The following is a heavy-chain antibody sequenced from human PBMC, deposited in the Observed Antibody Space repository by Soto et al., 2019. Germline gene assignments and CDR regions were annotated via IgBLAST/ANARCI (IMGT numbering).Heavy chain of an antibody. Sequence: EVQLLESGGGVVQPGGSLRLSCVASGFNFKKFAMAWVRQAPGEGLEWVSGISCCGGSTSYADSVKGRFSIARDDSKNTLSLQMKSMRVEDTAQYYCAKADGEQWLVPHLDNWGQGTLFTVS. J-gene: IGHJ4*02. CDR3: AKADGEQWLVPHLDN. V-gene: IGHV3-23*01. CDR1: GFNFKKFA. D-gene: IGHD6-19*01. CDR2: ISCCGGST.